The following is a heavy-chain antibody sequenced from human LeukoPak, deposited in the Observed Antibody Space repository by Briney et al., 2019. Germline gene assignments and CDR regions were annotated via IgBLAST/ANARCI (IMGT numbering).Heavy chain of an antibody. Sequence: GGSLRLSCAASGFTFSDQNMNWVRQAPGKGLEWLSYISNTGTITHYADSVKGRFTISRDNAKNSLYLQMSTLRDEDTAVYYCARGAGSSWFYSWGQGTLVTVSS. J-gene: IGHJ5*01. CDR3: ARGAGSSWFYS. CDR1: GFTFSDQN. V-gene: IGHV3-48*02. CDR2: ISNTGTIT. D-gene: IGHD6-13*01.